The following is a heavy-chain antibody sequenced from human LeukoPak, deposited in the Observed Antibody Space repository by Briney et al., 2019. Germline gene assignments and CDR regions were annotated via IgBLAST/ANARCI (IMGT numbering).Heavy chain of an antibody. CDR2: IKESGDIT. Sequence: PGASLRLSCAASGFTFSSYSMCWVCQAPGKGPEWVSGIKESGDITYYADSVKGRFTISRDNSKNTLYLQMNSLRAEDTAKYYCAKYCSGATCSGYWGQGTLVTVSS. J-gene: IGHJ4*02. CDR1: GFTFSSYS. V-gene: IGHV3-23*01. D-gene: IGHD2-15*01. CDR3: AKYCSGATCSGY.